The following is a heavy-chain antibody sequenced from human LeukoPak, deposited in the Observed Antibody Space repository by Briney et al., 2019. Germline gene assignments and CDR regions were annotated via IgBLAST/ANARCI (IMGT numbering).Heavy chain of an antibody. J-gene: IGHJ4*02. D-gene: IGHD6-6*01. CDR3: ARGRSSSTTLFY. V-gene: IGHV4-34*01. CDR2: INHSGST. CDR1: GGSFSGYY. Sequence: SETLSLTCAVYGGSFSGYYWSWIRQPPGKGLEWIGEINHSGSTNYNPSLKSRVTISVDTSKNQFSLKLSSVTAADTAVYYCARGRSSSTTLFYWGQGTPVTVSS.